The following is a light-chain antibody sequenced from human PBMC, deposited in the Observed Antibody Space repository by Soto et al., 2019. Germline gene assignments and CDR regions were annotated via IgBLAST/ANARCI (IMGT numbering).Light chain of an antibody. CDR1: NSDVGNYNL. CDR3: CSYAGSSTYV. Sequence: QSVLAQPASVSGSPGQSITIPCSGSNSDVGNYNLVSWYQQHPGEAPKLMIYEGSKRPSGVSNRFSGSKSGNTASLTISGLQAEDEADYFCCSYAGSSTYVFGTGTKATVL. V-gene: IGLV2-23*01. CDR2: EGS. J-gene: IGLJ1*01.